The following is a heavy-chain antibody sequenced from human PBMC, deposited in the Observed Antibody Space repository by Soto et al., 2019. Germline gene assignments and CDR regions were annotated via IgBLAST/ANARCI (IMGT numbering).Heavy chain of an antibody. D-gene: IGHD3-16*01. CDR2: ISPYNDYT. CDR1: GYTFIRYG. J-gene: IGHJ6*02. Sequence: ASVKVSCKTSGYTFIRYGIAWVRQAPGQGLEWLGWISPYNDYTNYAQKFQGRVRMTADTSTKTVYLELRPLTSDDTAVYCCARGGYYEADRGKLYHYGLDVWGQGTTVTVSS. V-gene: IGHV1-18*01. CDR3: ARGGYYEADRGKLYHYGLDV.